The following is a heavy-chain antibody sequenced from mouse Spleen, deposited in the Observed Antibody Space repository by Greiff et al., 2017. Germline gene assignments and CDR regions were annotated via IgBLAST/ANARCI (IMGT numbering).Heavy chain of an antibody. CDR2: SRNKANDYTT. CDR3: ARDASDSSGYSWFAY. CDR1: GFTFSDFY. D-gene: IGHD3-2*01. Sequence: EVNLVESGGGLVQSGRSLRLSCATSGFTFSDFYMEWVRQAPGKGLEWIAASRNKANDYTTEYSASVKGRFIVSRDTSQSILYLQMNALRAEDTAIYYCARDASDSSGYSWFAYWGQGTLVTVSA. V-gene: IGHV7-1*01. J-gene: IGHJ3*01.